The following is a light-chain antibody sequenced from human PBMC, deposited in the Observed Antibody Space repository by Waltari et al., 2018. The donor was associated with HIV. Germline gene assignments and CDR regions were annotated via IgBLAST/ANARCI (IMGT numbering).Light chain of an antibody. CDR3: QQRTNWPLT. V-gene: IGKV3-11*01. J-gene: IGKJ4*01. CDR2: AAS. Sequence: EPVLTQSPATLSVSPGERATLSCKAIQSISSYLACYQQNLGQAPRLLIYAASTRATGIPARFSGSGSGTDLTLTISSLEPEDVAVYYCQQRTNWPLTFGGGTKVEIK. CDR1: QSISSY.